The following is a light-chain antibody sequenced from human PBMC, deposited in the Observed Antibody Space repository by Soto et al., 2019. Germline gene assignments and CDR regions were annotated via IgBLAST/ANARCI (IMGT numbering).Light chain of an antibody. Sequence: QSVLTQPPSASGTPGQRVTISFSGSSSNIGSGTVNWYQQLPGAAPKLLIYNNNQRPSGVPDRFSGSKSGTSASLAISGLQSEDEADYYCASWDVTLSGLYVFGTGTKVTVL. CDR1: SSNIGSGT. J-gene: IGLJ1*01. CDR3: ASWDVTLSGLYV. CDR2: NNN. V-gene: IGLV1-44*01.